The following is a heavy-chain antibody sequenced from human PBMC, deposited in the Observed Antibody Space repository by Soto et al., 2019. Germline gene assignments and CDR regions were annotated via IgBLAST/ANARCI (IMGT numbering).Heavy chain of an antibody. D-gene: IGHD3-3*02. CDR1: GGSISNYY. J-gene: IGHJ4*02. V-gene: IGHV4-4*07. Sequence: SETLSLTCTVSGGSISNYYWSWIRQPAGKGLEWIGRIYTSGNTNYNPSLKGRVTMSVDMSKNQFSLKLTSVTAADTAVYYCAARHFWSGPWTQRRLDYWGQGTLVTVS. CDR2: IYTSGNT. CDR3: AARHFWSGPWTQRRLDY.